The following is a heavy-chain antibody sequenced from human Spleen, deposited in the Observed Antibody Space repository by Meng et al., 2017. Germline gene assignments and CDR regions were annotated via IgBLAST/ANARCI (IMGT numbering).Heavy chain of an antibody. J-gene: IGHJ4*02. CDR2: INHSGST. Sequence: GLLKPPVTLSLPCAVHGGSFSGSYWSGIRQPPGKGLEWIGEINHSGSTNYNPSLKSRVTISVDTSKNQFSLKLSSVTAADTAVYYCARGPKNYYDSSGYYYFFDYWGQGTLVTVFS. V-gene: IGHV4-34*01. CDR1: GGSFSGSY. D-gene: IGHD3-22*01. CDR3: ARGPKNYYDSSGYYYFFDY.